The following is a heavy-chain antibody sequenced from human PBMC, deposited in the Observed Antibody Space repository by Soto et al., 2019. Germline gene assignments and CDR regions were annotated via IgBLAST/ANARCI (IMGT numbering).Heavy chain of an antibody. V-gene: IGHV3-30*18. D-gene: IGHD3-3*01. CDR2: ISYDGSNK. CDR1: GFTFGSYG. CDR3: AKGGGYDFWNGYSGYYYYMDV. J-gene: IGHJ6*03. Sequence: GGSLRLSCAASGFTFGSYGMHWVRQAPGKGLEWVAVISYDGSNKYYADSVKGRFTISRDNSKNTLYLQMNSLRAEDTAVYYCAKGGGYDFWNGYSGYYYYMDVWGKGTTVTVSS.